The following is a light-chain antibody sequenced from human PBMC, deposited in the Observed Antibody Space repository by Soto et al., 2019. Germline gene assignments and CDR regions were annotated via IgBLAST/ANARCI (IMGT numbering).Light chain of an antibody. V-gene: IGKV1-39*01. CDR3: QQSYSSPPT. CDR1: QSISNH. CDR2: AAS. J-gene: IGKJ1*01. Sequence: DGQMTKSPSSVSASVEDRVIITCRASQSISNHLNWYQQKPGKAPKLLIFAASSLQSGVPSRFSGSRSGPDFTLTISSLQPEDFATYYCQQSYSSPPTFGQGTKVDIK.